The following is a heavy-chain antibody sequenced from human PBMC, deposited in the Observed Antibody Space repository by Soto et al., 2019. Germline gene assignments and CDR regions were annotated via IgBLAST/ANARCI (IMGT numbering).Heavy chain of an antibody. V-gene: IGHV3-30-3*01. CDR3: ARDYFTTRYFDY. D-gene: IGHD2-2*01. CDR1: GFTFSSYA. CDR2: ISYDGSNK. J-gene: IGHJ4*02. Sequence: QVQLVESGGGVVQPGRSLRLSCAASGFTFSSYAMHWVRQAPGKGLEWVAVISYDGSNKYYADSVKGRFTISRDNSKNTLYLQMNRLRAEDTAVYYCARDYFTTRYFDYWGQGTLVTVSS.